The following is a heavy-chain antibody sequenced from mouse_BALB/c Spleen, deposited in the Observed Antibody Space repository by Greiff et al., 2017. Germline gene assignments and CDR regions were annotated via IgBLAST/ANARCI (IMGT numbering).Heavy chain of an antibody. Sequence: QVQLKQSGAELARPGASVKMSCKASGYTFTSYTMHWVKQRPGQGLEWIGYINPSSGYTNYNQKFKDKATLTADKSSSTAYMQLSSLTSEDSAVYYCVSPDYYGNSWFAYWGQGTLVTVSA. CDR1: GYTFTSYT. J-gene: IGHJ3*01. CDR2: INPSSGYT. V-gene: IGHV1-4*01. CDR3: VSPDYYGNSWFAY. D-gene: IGHD2-1*01.